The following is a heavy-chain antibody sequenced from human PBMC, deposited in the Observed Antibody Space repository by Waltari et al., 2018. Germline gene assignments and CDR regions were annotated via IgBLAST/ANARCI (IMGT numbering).Heavy chain of an antibody. Sequence: QVQLQESGPGLVKPSETLSLTCTVSGGSISSYYWSWIRQPPGKGLEWIGYIYTSGSTNYNPSLNSRVTISVDTSKNQFSLKLSSVTAADTAVYYCARAGIAAAGTRDYYYYYYMDVWGKGTTVTVSS. CDR3: ARAGIAAAGTRDYYYYYYMDV. J-gene: IGHJ6*03. CDR2: IYTSGST. CDR1: GGSISSYY. D-gene: IGHD6-13*01. V-gene: IGHV4-4*09.